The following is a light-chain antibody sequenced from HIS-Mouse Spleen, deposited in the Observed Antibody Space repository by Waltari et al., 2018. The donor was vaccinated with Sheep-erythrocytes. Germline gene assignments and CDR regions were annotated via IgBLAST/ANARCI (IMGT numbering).Light chain of an antibody. J-gene: IGLJ3*02. CDR1: SRDVGSYNL. CDR2: EGS. V-gene: IGLV2-23*01. Sequence: QSALTQPASVSGSPGQSITIPCTGTSRDVGSYNLVSSYQQHPGKAPKLMIYEGSKRPSGVSNRFSGSKSGNTASLTISGLQAEDEADYYCCSYAGSSTPWVFGGGTKLTVL. CDR3: CSYAGSSTPWV.